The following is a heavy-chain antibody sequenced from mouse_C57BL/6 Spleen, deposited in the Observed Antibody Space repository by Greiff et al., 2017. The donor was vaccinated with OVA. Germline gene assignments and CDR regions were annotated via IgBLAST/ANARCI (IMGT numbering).Heavy chain of an antibody. CDR1: GFTFSSYA. V-gene: IGHV5-4*01. Sequence: EVQLVESGGGLVKPGGSLKLSCAASGFTFSSYAMSWVRQTPEKRLEWVATISDGGSYTYYPDNVKGRFTISRDNAKNNLYLQMSHLKSEDTAMYYCARDTLTFDYWGQGTTLTVSS. J-gene: IGHJ2*01. CDR2: ISDGGSYT. CDR3: ARDTLTFDY. D-gene: IGHD4-1*01.